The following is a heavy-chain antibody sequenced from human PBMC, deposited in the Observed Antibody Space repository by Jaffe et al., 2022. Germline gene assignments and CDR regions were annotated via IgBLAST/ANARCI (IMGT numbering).Heavy chain of an antibody. CDR1: GFTFSSYW. Sequence: EVQLVESGGGLVQPGGSLRLSCAASGFTFSSYWMSWVRQAPGKGLEWVANIKQDGSEKYYVDSVKGRFTISRDNAKNSLYLQMNSLRAEDTAVYYCARDEASIAVAGTGAFDIWGQGTMVTVSS. CDR3: ARDEASIAVAGTGAFDI. D-gene: IGHD6-19*01. V-gene: IGHV3-7*01. CDR2: IKQDGSEK. J-gene: IGHJ3*02.